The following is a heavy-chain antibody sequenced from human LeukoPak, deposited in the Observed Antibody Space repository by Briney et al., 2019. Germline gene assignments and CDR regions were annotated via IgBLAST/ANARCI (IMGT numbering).Heavy chain of an antibody. J-gene: IGHJ4*02. V-gene: IGHV4-34*01. D-gene: IGHD5-18*01. CDR2: INHSGST. CDR3: ARGHLRYSYGYFLAYFDY. Sequence: SETLSLTCAVYGGSFSGYYWSWIRQPPGKGLEWIGEINHSGSTNYNPSLKSRVTISVDTSKNQFALKLSSVTAADTAVYYCARGHLRYSYGYFLAYFDYWGQGTLVTVSS. CDR1: GGSFSGYY.